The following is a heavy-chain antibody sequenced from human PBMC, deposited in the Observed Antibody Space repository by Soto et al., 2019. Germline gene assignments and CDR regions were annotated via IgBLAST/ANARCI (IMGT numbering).Heavy chain of an antibody. J-gene: IGHJ4*02. CDR3: AKGGRYSNSDYFDY. D-gene: IGHD6-6*01. CDR2: ISYDGSNK. V-gene: IGHV3-30*18. CDR1: GFTFSSYG. Sequence: GGSLRLSCAASGFTFSSYGMHWVRQAPGKGLEWVAVISYDGSNKYYADSVKGRFTISRDNSKNTLYLQMNSLRAEDTAVYYCAKGGRYSNSDYFDYWGQGTLVTVSS.